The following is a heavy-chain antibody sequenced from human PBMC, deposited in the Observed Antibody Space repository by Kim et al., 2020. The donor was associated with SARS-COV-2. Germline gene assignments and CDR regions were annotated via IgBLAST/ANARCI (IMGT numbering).Heavy chain of an antibody. Sequence: SETLSLTCTVSGGSISSSSYYWGWIRQPPGKGLEWIGSIYYSGSTYYNPSLKSRVTISVDTSKNQFSLKLSSVTAADTAVYYCARGLPQLLWFGELWPWSQGTLVTVSS. V-gene: IGHV4-39*07. CDR3: ARGLPQLLWFGELWP. J-gene: IGHJ4*02. CDR1: GGSISSSSYY. D-gene: IGHD3-10*01. CDR2: IYYSGST.